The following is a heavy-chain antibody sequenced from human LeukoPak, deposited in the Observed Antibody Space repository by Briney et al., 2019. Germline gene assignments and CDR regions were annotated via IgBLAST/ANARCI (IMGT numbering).Heavy chain of an antibody. Sequence: GGSLRLSCAASGFTFSDYYMSWIRQAPGKGLEWVAVISYDGSNKYYADSVKGRFTISRDNSKNTLYLQMNSLRAEDTAVYYCARDLGGSRDYWGQGTLVTVSS. CDR2: ISYDGSNK. D-gene: IGHD3-16*01. CDR1: GFTFSDYY. J-gene: IGHJ4*02. V-gene: IGHV3-30-3*01. CDR3: ARDLGGSRDY.